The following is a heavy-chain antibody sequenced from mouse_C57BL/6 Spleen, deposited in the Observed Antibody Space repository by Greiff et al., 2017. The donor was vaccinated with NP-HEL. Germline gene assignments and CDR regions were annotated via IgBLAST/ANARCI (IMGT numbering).Heavy chain of an antibody. Sequence: EVMLVESGGGLVKPGGSLKLSCAASGFTFSDYEMHWVRQAPEKGLEWVAYISSGSSTIYYADTVKGRFTISRDNAKNTLFLQMTSLRSEDTAMYYCARHYPFSYWRQGTLVTISA. J-gene: IGHJ3*01. CDR1: GFTFSDYE. CDR3: ARHYPFSY. D-gene: IGHD1-2*01. CDR2: ISSGSSTI. V-gene: IGHV5-17*01.